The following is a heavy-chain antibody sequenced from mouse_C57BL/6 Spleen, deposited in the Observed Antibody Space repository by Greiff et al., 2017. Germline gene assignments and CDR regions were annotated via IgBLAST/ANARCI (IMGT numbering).Heavy chain of an antibody. CDR2: IDPETGGT. CDR1: GYTFPDYE. CDR3: TSDDGYSWCMDY. D-gene: IGHD2-3*01. Sequence: QVQLQQSGAELVRPGASVTLSCKASGYTFPDYEMHWVKQTPVPGLEWIGAIDPETGGTAYNQKVKGKAILTSDKYSSTAYMELRSLTSEYSGVYYCTSDDGYSWCMDYWGQGTSVTVSS. V-gene: IGHV1-15*01. J-gene: IGHJ4*01.